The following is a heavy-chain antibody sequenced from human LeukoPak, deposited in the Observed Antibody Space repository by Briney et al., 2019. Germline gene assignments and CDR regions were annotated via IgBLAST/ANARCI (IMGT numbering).Heavy chain of an antibody. D-gene: IGHD3-3*01. CDR1: GYTFTSYD. CDR3: ARDAAGLRSDAFDI. Sequence: SVKVSCKASGYTFTSYDINWVRQATGQGLEWMGGIIPIFGTANYAQKFQGRVTITVDKSTSTAYMELSSLRSEDTAVYYCARDAAGLRSDAFDIWGQGTMVTVSS. J-gene: IGHJ3*02. V-gene: IGHV1-69*06. CDR2: IIPIFGTA.